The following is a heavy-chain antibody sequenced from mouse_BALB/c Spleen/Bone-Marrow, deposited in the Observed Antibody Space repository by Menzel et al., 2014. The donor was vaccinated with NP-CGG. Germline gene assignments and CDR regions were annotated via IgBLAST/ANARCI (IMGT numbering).Heavy chain of an antibody. CDR3: ARRGRGYAMDY. V-gene: IGHV6-6*02. CDR2: IRLKSNNYAT. Sequence: EVKLVESGGGLVQPGGSMKLSCVASGFTFSNYWMNWVRQSPEKGLEWVAEIRLKSNNYATHYAESVKGRFTISRDDPKSSVYMQMSNLRAEDPGIYYCARRGRGYAMDYWGQGTSVTVSS. J-gene: IGHJ4*01. CDR1: GFTFSNYW.